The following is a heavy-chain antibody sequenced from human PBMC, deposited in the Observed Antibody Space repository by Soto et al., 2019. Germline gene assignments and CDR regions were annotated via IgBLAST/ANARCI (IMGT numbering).Heavy chain of an antibody. J-gene: IGHJ4*02. CDR1: GGCISTSNW. Sequence: QVQLQESGPGLVKPSGTLSLTCAVPGGCISTSNWWSWVRQPPGKGLEWIGEIYHSGSTNYNSSLKSRVIISVDKSKNQFSLKLNSVTAADTAVYYCARKIYGDYGYFDSWGQGTLVTVSS. CDR2: IYHSGST. CDR3: ARKIYGDYGYFDS. V-gene: IGHV4-4*02. D-gene: IGHD4-17*01.